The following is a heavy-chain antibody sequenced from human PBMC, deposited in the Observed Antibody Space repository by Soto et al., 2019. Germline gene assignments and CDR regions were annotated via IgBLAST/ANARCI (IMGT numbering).Heavy chain of an antibody. D-gene: IGHD3-3*01. CDR3: ARDHPVRFLEWLPIYYYYYYGMDV. V-gene: IGHV1-2*02. CDR1: GYTFTGYY. CDR2: INPNSGGT. J-gene: IGHJ6*02. Sequence: APVKVSCKASGYTFTGYYMHWVRQAPGQGLEWMGWINPNSGGTNYAQKFQGRVTMTRDTSISTAYMELSRLRSDDTAVYYCARDHPVRFLEWLPIYYYYYYGMDVWGQGTTVTVSS.